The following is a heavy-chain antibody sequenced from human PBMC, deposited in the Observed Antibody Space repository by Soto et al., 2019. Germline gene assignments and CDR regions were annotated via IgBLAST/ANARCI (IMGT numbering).Heavy chain of an antibody. CDR1: GFSVSTNY. CDR2: IYSGGST. CDR3: ARDGGYCISTSCPRPFDY. J-gene: IGHJ4*02. D-gene: IGHD2-2*01. V-gene: IGHV3-66*01. Sequence: PGGSLRLSCAASGFSVSTNYMSWVRQAPGKGLEWVSVIYSGGSTYYADSVKGRFIISRDNSKNTLYLQMNSLRAEDTAVYYCARDGGYCISTSCPRPFDYWGQGTLVTVSS.